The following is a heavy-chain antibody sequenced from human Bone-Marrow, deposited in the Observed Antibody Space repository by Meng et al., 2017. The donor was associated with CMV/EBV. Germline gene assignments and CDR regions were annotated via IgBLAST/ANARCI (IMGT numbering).Heavy chain of an antibody. J-gene: IGHJ4*02. V-gene: IGHV1-18*01. D-gene: IGHD5-24*01. CDR1: GYAFTTYG. CDR2: VSGYNGDT. Sequence: ASVKVSCKASGYAFTTYGITWLRQAPGQRLEGMGWVSGYNGDTDYAQKLQGRFTMTRDTSTSTAYMELRSLRSDDTAVYYCARSVEMATIYDYWGQGTLVTVSS. CDR3: ARSVEMATIYDY.